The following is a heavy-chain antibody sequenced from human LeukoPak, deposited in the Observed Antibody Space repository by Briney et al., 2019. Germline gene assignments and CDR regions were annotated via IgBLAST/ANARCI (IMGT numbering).Heavy chain of an antibody. J-gene: IGHJ4*02. CDR2: ISGSGGST. Sequence: TGGSLRLSCAASGLTFSIYAMSWVRQAPGKGLECVSAISGSGGSTYYADSVKGRFTISRDNSKSTLFLQMNSLRAEDTAVYYCAKDPRVGSRVATPCHWGQGTLVTVSS. V-gene: IGHV3-23*01. CDR1: GLTFSIYA. D-gene: IGHD5-24*01. CDR3: AKDPRVGSRVATPCH.